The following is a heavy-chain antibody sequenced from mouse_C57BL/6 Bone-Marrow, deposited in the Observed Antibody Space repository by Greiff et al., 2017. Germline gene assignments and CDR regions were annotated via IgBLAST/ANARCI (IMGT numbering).Heavy chain of an antibody. D-gene: IGHD1-1*01. CDR2: IDPSDSYT. V-gene: IGHV1-50*01. Sequence: VQLQQPGAELVKPGASVKLSCKASGYTFTSYWMQWVKQRPGQGLEWIGEIDPSDSYTNYNQKFKGKATLTVDTSPSTAYMQLSSLTSEDSAVYYCARHYGRGFDVWGTGTTVTGSS. CDR3: ARHYGRGFDV. J-gene: IGHJ1*03. CDR1: GYTFTSYW.